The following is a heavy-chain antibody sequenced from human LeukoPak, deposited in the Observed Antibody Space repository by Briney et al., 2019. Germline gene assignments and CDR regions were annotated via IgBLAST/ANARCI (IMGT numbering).Heavy chain of an antibody. D-gene: IGHD5-12*01. CDR2: INPNSGGT. J-gene: IGHJ4*02. CDR3: ARVRKRYSGYGYFDY. CDR1: GYTFTGYY. Sequence: GASVKVSCKASGYTFTGYYMHWVRQAPGQGLEWMGWINPNSGGTNYAQKFQGGVTMTRDTSISTAYMELSRLRSDETAVYYCARVRKRYSGYGYFDYWGQGTLVTVSS. V-gene: IGHV1-2*02.